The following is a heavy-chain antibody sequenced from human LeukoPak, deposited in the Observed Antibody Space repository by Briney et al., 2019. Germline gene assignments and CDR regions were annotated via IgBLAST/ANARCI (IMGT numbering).Heavy chain of an antibody. J-gene: IGHJ3*02. Sequence: GGSLRLSXAASGFSFGSFGMHWVRQAPGKGMQWVAAIWYDGTEKYYADSVKGRFTISRDTPKNTLYLQMDSLRAEDMALYYCARTRGLLDAFDIWGQGTMVTVSS. D-gene: IGHD1-7*01. V-gene: IGHV3-33*01. CDR1: GFSFGSFG. CDR2: IWYDGTEK. CDR3: ARTRGLLDAFDI.